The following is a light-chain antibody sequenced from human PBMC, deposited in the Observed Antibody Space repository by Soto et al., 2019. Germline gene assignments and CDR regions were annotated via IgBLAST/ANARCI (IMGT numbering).Light chain of an antibody. J-gene: IGLJ2*01. CDR2: EVY. V-gene: IGLV2-8*01. CDR3: ASYAGNDIVL. Sequence: QPVLTQPPSASGSPGQSVTISCTGTSSDVGSYGYVSWYQQHSGKAPKLMLYEVYKRPSGVPDRFSGSRSGNTASLTVSGLQSEDEANYYCASYAGNDIVLFGGGTKVTVL. CDR1: SSDVGSYGY.